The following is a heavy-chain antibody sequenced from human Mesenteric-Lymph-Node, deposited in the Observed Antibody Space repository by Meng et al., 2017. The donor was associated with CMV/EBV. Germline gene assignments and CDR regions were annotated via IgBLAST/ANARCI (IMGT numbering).Heavy chain of an antibody. CDR3: ATDDYGGNPAY. CDR1: GFTVSSNY. D-gene: IGHD4-23*01. Sequence: GSLKISCAASGFTVSSNYMTWVRQAPGKGLEWVSYISTSDTIYYADSVKGRFTISRDNAKNSLYLQMNSLRAEDTALYYCATDDYGGNPAYWGQGTLVTVSS. CDR2: ISTSDTI. J-gene: IGHJ4*02. V-gene: IGHV3-69-1*02.